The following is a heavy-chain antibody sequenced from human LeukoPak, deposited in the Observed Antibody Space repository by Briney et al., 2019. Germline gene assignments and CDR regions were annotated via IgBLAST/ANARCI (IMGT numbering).Heavy chain of an antibody. V-gene: IGHV3-74*01. J-gene: IGHJ4*02. CDR3: ARGSAVTWVH. D-gene: IGHD4-11*01. CDR1: GFTFSSYW. CDR2: INSGGNTT. Sequence: GGPLSLLCTDSGFTFSSYWMQWLRQAPGKGLVWISRINSGGNTTNYTDSEKGIFHISRDNAKNTLYLQMNSLRAEDTAMYYCARGSAVTWVHWGQGTLVTVSS.